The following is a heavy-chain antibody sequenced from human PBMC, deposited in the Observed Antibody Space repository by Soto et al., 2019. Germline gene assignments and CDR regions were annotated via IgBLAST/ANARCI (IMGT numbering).Heavy chain of an antibody. V-gene: IGHV2-5*02. J-gene: IGHJ5*02. D-gene: IGHD3-22*01. CDR3: AHRRSTYYYDSTFDP. Sequence: QITLKESGPTLVKPTQTLTLTCTLSVFSLSTSGVGGGWFRQPQGKALEWLALIYWDDDKRYSPSLKSSLTITKDTSKNQVVLTMTNMNPVDTATYDCAHRRSTYYYDSTFDPWGQGTLVTVSS. CDR2: IYWDDDK. CDR1: VFSLSTSGVG.